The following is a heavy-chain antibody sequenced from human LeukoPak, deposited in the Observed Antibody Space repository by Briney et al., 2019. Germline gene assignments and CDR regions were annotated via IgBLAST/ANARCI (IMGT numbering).Heavy chain of an antibody. J-gene: IGHJ3*02. CDR1: GYTFTSYD. Sequence: GASVKVSCKASGYTFTSYDINRVRQATGQGLEWMGWMNPNSGNTGYAQKFQGRVTMTRNTSISTAYMELSSLRSEDTGVYYCVSSVAGDAFDIWGQGTMVTVSS. CDR3: VSSVAGDAFDI. D-gene: IGHD6-19*01. CDR2: MNPNSGNT. V-gene: IGHV1-8*01.